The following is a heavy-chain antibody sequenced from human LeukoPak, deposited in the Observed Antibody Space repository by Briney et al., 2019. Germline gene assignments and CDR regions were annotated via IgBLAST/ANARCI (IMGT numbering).Heavy chain of an antibody. V-gene: IGHV3-11*04. CDR1: GFTFSDYF. J-gene: IGHJ4*02. Sequence: PGGSLRLSCAASGFTFSDYFMSWIRQAPGKGLEWLSHISSSGTGYYTDSVKGRATISRDNAKNSLYLQMNSLRAEDTAVYYCARPAYCGGNCYYFPDYWGQGTLVTVSS. CDR3: ARPAYCGGNCYYFPDY. D-gene: IGHD2-21*02. CDR2: ISSSGTG.